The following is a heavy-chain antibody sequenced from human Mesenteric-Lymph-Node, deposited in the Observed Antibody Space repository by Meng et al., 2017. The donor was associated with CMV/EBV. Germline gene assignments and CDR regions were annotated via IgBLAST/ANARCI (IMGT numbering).Heavy chain of an antibody. Sequence: CPVVGGSVRSGCYYWSWVRPPLGKGLEWVGDIYSSGSTNYNPFLKSRVTISVDTSKNQFSLKLSSVTAADTAVYYCARDDGYFDYWGQGTLVTVSS. CDR1: GGSVRSGCYY. CDR3: ARDDGYFDY. J-gene: IGHJ4*02. V-gene: IGHV4-61*01. CDR2: IYSSGST.